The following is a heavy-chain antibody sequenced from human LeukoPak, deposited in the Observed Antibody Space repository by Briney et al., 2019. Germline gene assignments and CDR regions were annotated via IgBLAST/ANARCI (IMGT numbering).Heavy chain of an antibody. J-gene: IGHJ3*02. V-gene: IGHV3-48*03. D-gene: IGHD5-12*01. CDR1: GFTFSSYE. Sequence: GGSLRLSCAASGFTFSSYEMNWVRQAPGKGLEWVSYISSSGSTKYYADSVKGRITISRDNAKKSMYLQMNSLRAEDTAVYYCARREWLRSTDDAFDIWGQGTMVTVSS. CDR3: ARREWLRSTDDAFDI. CDR2: ISSSGSTK.